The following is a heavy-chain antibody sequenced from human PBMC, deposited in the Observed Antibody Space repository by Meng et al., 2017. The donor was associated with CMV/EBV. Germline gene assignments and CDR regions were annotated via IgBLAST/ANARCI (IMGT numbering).Heavy chain of an antibody. V-gene: IGHV4-4*07. Sequence: QAKLQESGPGPRKPSGTLFLTFTVSGGSISSYYWSWIRQPAGKGLEWIGRIYTSGSTNYNPSLKSRVTMSVDTSKNQFSLKLSSVTAADTAVYYCARSMVVAGDWFDPWGQGTLVTVSS. CDR3: ARSMVVAGDWFDP. D-gene: IGHD2-15*01. J-gene: IGHJ5*02. CDR2: IYTSGST. CDR1: GGSISSYY.